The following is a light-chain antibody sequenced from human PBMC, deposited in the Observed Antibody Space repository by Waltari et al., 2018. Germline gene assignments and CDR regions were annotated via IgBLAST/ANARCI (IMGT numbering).Light chain of an antibody. Sequence: YELTQPPSVSVSPGQTARIACSGDALPKQYAYWYQQKPGQAPVVLIYKDTVVSAGIPGRFSGSSSGTTVTLTISGVQAEDEGDYYCQSADSSGSQGVFGGGTRLTVL. CDR2: KDT. J-gene: IGLJ2*01. CDR3: QSADSSGSQGV. V-gene: IGLV3-25*03. CDR1: ALPKQY.